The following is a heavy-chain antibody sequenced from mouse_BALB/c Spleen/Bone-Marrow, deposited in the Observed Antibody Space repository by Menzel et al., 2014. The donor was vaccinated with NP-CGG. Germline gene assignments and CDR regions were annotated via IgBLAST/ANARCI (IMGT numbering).Heavy chain of an antibody. J-gene: IGHJ3*01. CDR2: ISPGDGVI. D-gene: IGHD4-1*01. Sequence: QVQLKESDAELVKPGASVKISCKASGYTFTDHAIHWVKQKPEQGLEWIGYISPGDGVIKYNEKFKGKAILTADKPSSTAYMQLNSLTSEDSAVYFCKRSLGRFAYWGQGTLVTVSA. V-gene: IGHV1S53*02. CDR1: GYTFTDHA. CDR3: KRSLGRFAY.